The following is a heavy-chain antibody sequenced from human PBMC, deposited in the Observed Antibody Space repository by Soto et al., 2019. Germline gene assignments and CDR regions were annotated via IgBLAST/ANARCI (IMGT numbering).Heavy chain of an antibody. D-gene: IGHD2-8*01. Sequence: PGVSLRLSCAASGFTFSRYAMHWVRQAPGEGLEWVAVISRDGSSKYYGDSVKGRFTVSRDNSNNTLYLSMTSLRLDDTAVFYCARSPNGAVPDSINFWGQGTLVTVSS. CDR3: ARSPNGAVPDSINF. J-gene: IGHJ4*02. CDR2: ISRDGSSK. V-gene: IGHV3-30-3*01. CDR1: GFTFSRYA.